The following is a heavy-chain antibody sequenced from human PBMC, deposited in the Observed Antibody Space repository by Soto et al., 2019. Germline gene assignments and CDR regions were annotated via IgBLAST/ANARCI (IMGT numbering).Heavy chain of an antibody. CDR2: ISYDGSDK. J-gene: IGHJ4*02. D-gene: IGHD6-13*01. Sequence: QVQLVESGGGVVQPGRSLRLSCAASGFTFSSYGMHWVRQAPGKGLEWVALISYDGSDKYYADSVKGRFTISRDNSKNPLYLQMNSLRVEDKAVYYCGAGQYFSDYWGQGTLVTVSS. V-gene: IGHV3-30*03. CDR3: GAGQYFSDY. CDR1: GFTFSSYG.